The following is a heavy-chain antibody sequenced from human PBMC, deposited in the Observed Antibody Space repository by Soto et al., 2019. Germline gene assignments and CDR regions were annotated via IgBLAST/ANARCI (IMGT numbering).Heavy chain of an antibody. D-gene: IGHD6-19*01. V-gene: IGHV3-30-3*02. CDR2: ISYDGSNK. Sequence: GGSLRLSCAASGFTFSSYAMHWVRQASGKGLEWVAVISYDGSNKYYADSVKGRFTISRDNSKNTLYLQMNSLRAEDTAVYYCAKIANGWLSAFDIWGQGTMVTVSS. CDR1: GFTFSSYA. CDR3: AKIANGWLSAFDI. J-gene: IGHJ3*02.